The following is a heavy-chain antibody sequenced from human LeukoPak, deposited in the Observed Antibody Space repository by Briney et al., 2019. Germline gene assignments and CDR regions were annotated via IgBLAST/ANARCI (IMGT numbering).Heavy chain of an antibody. J-gene: IGHJ3*02. CDR1: GGSISSYNW. Sequence: SGTLSLTCAVFGGSISSYNWWSWVRQPPGKGLEWIGEIFHSGSANYNPSLKSRVIISVDKSNNQLSLKLSSVTAADTAVYYCARHHSFVFDIWGQGTMVTVSS. CDR2: IFHSGSA. CDR3: ARHHSFVFDI. D-gene: IGHD3-3*01. V-gene: IGHV4-4*02.